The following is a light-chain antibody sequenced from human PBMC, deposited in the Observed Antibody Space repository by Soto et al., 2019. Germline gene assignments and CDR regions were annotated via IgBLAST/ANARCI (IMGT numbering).Light chain of an antibody. Sequence: DIQVTQSPSSLSSSVGDRVTITCRASENVDSYVNWYQQIPGKAPSLLISAASTLQSGVPSRFRGSGSVTSFTLTIDSLQPEDFAVYYCQQTYSTPPTLGQGTKVEVK. CDR3: QQTYSTPPT. CDR2: AAS. CDR1: ENVDSY. V-gene: IGKV1-39*01. J-gene: IGKJ1*01.